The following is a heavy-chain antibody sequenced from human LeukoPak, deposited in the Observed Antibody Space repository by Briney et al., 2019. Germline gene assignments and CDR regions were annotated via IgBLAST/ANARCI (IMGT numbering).Heavy chain of an antibody. J-gene: IGHJ3*02. CDR1: GDSVSSNSAA. Sequence: SQTLSLTCAISGDSVSSNSAAWNWIRQSPSRGLEWLGRTYYRSKWYNDYAVSVKSRITINPDTSKNQFSLQLNSVTPEDTAVYYCARGTYYYGSGSQTLGAFDIWGQGTMVTVSS. D-gene: IGHD3-10*01. CDR2: TYYRSKWYN. CDR3: ARGTYYYGSGSQTLGAFDI. V-gene: IGHV6-1*01.